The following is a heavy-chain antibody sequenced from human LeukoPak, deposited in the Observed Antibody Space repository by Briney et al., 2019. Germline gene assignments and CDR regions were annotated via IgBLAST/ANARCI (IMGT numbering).Heavy chain of an antibody. D-gene: IGHD3-9*01. V-gene: IGHV1-2*02. CDR3: ARNLYDILTGYYSQELDY. J-gene: IGHJ4*02. CDR2: INPNSGGT. Sequence: ASVKVSCKASGYTFTGYYMHWVRQAPGQELEWMGWINPNSGGTNYAQKFQGRVTMTRDTSISTAYMELSRLRTDDTAVYYCARNLYDILTGYYSQELDYWGQGTLVTVCS. CDR1: GYTFTGYY.